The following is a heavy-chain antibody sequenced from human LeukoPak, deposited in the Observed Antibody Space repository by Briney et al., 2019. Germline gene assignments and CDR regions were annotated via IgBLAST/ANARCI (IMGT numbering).Heavy chain of an antibody. CDR3: ARAVAGIEYYFDY. CDR2: IYTSEST. CDR1: GGSISSRSYY. J-gene: IGHJ4*02. Sequence: PSETLSLTCTVSGGSISSRSYYWRWIRQPAGKGLEWIGRIYTSESTNYNPSLKSRVTISVDTSKNQFSLKLSSVTAADTAVYYCARAVAGIEYYFDYWGQGTLVTVSS. V-gene: IGHV4-61*02. D-gene: IGHD6-19*01.